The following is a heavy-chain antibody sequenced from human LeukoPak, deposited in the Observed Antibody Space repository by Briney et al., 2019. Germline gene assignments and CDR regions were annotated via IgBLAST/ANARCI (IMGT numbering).Heavy chain of an antibody. V-gene: IGHV3-7*01. Sequence: GGSLRLSCATSGFSFSTYWMSWVRQAPGKGLEWVANIKRDGSEKYYVDSVKGRFTISRDNAKNSLYLEMNSLRAEDTAMYYCARDFEGGHTRGYRGQGTLVTVSS. CDR1: GFSFSTYW. CDR2: IKRDGSEK. CDR3: ARDFEGGHTRGY. D-gene: IGHD3-9*01. J-gene: IGHJ4*02.